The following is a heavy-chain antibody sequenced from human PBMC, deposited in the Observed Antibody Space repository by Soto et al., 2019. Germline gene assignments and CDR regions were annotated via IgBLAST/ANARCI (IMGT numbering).Heavy chain of an antibody. D-gene: IGHD6-19*01. CDR2: ISAYNGNT. CDR1: GYTFTTYG. CDR3: AGQQWLYYYYGMDV. J-gene: IGHJ6*02. V-gene: IGHV1-18*01. Sequence: QVQLVQSGAEVKKPGASVKVSCKASGYTFTTYGISWVRQAPGQGLEWMGWISAYNGNTNYAQKLQGRVTMTTDTTTSTGYMGLRSPRTDGTAVYYCAGQQWLYYYYGMDVWGQGTTVTVSS.